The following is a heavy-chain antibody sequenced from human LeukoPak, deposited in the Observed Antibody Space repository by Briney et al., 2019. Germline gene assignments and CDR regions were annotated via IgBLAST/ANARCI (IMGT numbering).Heavy chain of an antibody. Sequence: SQTLSLTCATSGDSVSSNSATWNWIRQSPSRGLEWLGRTYFRSKWYNGYAVSMKGRITITPDTSKNQFSLQLHSVTPEDTAVYYCATEKYWGQGTLVTVSS. J-gene: IGHJ4*02. V-gene: IGHV6-1*01. D-gene: IGHD2-21*02. CDR2: TYFRSKWYN. CDR1: GDSVSSNSAT. CDR3: ATEKY.